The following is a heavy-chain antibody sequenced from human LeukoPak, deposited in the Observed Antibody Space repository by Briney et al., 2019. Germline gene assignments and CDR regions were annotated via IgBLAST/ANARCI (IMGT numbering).Heavy chain of an antibody. CDR2: IYPNTGGT. CDR3: ASEYKYDSSGANAFDI. CDR1: GYTFTGHY. V-gene: IGHV1-2*02. D-gene: IGHD3-22*01. J-gene: IGHJ3*02. Sequence: GASVKVSCKASGYTFTGHYIHWVRQAPGQGLEWMGWIYPNTGGTKYAQKFQGRVTMTRDTSSSTAYMELSSLRSADTAVYYCASEYKYDSSGANAFDIWGQGTMVTVSS.